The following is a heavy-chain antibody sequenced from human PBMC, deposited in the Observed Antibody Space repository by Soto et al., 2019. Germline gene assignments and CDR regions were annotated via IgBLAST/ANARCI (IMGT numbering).Heavy chain of an antibody. D-gene: IGHD3-3*01. CDR2: VSMDSDTI. J-gene: IGHJ6*02. CDR1: GFDISTYS. V-gene: IGHV3-48*02. CDR3: ARLYYDYV. Sequence: QLVESGGGLVQPGGSLRLACTASGFDISTYSMNWVRQAPGKGLEWIAYVSMDSDTIHYADSVKGRFTISRDDAENSLFLQMNSLRDEDTATYFCARLYYDYVWGQGTTVTVSS.